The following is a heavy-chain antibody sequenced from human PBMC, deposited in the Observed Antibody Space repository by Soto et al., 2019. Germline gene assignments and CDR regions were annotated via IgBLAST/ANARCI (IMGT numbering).Heavy chain of an antibody. CDR1: GFTFSSYE. D-gene: IGHD3-9*01. V-gene: IGHV3-48*03. CDR3: AREGQAVFDWVPFGAFDI. CDR2: ISSSGSTI. Sequence: HPGGSLRLSCAASGFTFSSYEMNWVRQAPGKGLEWVSYISSSGSTIYYADSVKGRFTISRDNAKNSLYLQMNSLRAEDTAVYYCAREGQAVFDWVPFGAFDIWGQGTMVTVSS. J-gene: IGHJ3*02.